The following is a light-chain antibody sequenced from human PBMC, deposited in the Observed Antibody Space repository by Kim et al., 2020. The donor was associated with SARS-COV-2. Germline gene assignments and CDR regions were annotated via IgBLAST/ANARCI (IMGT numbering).Light chain of an antibody. CDR2: GAS. V-gene: IGKV3-15*01. CDR3: QQYNNWPFG. J-gene: IGKJ2*03. Sequence: IVMTQSPATLSVSPGERATLSCRASQSVSSNLAWYQQKPGQAPRLLIYGASTRATGIPARFSGSGSGTEFTLTISSLQSEDFAVYYCQQYNNWPFGFGQGTKLEI. CDR1: QSVSSN.